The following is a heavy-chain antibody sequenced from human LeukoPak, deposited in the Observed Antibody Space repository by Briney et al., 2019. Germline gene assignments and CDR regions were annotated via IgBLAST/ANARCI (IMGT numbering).Heavy chain of an antibody. CDR3: ASYFVGNGGRGY. Sequence: PSEILSLTCTVSGDSINSGNSHWTWIRQPPGKGLEWLGSVYDSWNNYYNPSLESRITMSVDTSKNQYSLELSSVIAADTAVYYCASYFVGNGGRGYWGQGALVTVSS. CDR2: VYDSWNN. V-gene: IGHV4-30-4*01. J-gene: IGHJ4*02. D-gene: IGHD3-10*02. CDR1: GDSINSGNSH.